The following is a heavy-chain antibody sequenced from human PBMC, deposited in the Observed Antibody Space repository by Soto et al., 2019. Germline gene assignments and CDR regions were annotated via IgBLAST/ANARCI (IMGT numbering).Heavy chain of an antibody. V-gene: IGHV2-5*02. CDR2: IYWDDDK. CDR3: ALILEYSSSKSLDY. J-gene: IGHJ4*02. Sequence: SGPTLVKPTQTLTLTCTFSGFSLSTSGVGVGWIRQPPGKALEWLALIYWDDDKRYSPSLKSRLTITKDTSKNQVVLTMTNMDPVDTATYYCALILEYSSSKSLDYWGQGTLVTVSS. D-gene: IGHD6-6*01. CDR1: GFSLSTSGVG.